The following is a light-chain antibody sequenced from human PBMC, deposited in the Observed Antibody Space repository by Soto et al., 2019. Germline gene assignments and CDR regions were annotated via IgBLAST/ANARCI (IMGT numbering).Light chain of an antibody. V-gene: IGKV3-15*01. CDR3: QQYNNWPPLT. CDR1: QSVRSN. Sequence: VVMTQSPATLSVSPGERATLSCRASQSVRSNLAWYQQKPGQAPRLLIYGASTRATGIPGRFSGSGSGTEFTLTISRLQSEDFAVYYCQQYNNWPPLTYGGGTKVEIK. J-gene: IGKJ4*01. CDR2: GAS.